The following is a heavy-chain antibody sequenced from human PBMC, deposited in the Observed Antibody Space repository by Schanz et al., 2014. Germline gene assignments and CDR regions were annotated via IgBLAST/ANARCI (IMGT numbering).Heavy chain of an antibody. V-gene: IGHV3-23*01. J-gene: IGHJ4*02. D-gene: IGHD4-17*01. Sequence: EVHLLESGGGLVQPGGSLRLSCAASGFTFSTYGMTWVRQAPGKGLESVSVISGSGVITYYEDSVKGRFTISRDNPKNSLCLQMNSLRAEDTALYYCARVLGGDEGLDQWGQGTLVTVSS. CDR1: GFTFSTYG. CDR2: ISGSGVIT. CDR3: ARVLGGDEGLDQ.